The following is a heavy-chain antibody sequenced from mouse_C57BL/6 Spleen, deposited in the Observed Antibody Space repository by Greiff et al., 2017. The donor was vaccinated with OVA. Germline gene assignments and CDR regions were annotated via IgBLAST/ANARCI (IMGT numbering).Heavy chain of an antibody. V-gene: IGHV1-52*01. Sequence: QVHGKQPVAELVRPGSSVKLSCKASGYTFTSYWMHWVKQRPIQGLEWIVNIDPSDIETHYNQKFKDKATLTVDKSSSTAYMQLSSLTSEDSAVYYCARGRLFDYWGQGTTLTVSS. CDR1: GYTFTSYW. CDR3: ARGRLFDY. CDR2: IDPSDIET. J-gene: IGHJ2*01. D-gene: IGHD1-2*01.